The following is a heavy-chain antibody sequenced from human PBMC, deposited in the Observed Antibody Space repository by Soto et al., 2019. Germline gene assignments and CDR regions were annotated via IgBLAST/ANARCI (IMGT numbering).Heavy chain of an antibody. J-gene: IGHJ6*02. Sequence: GGSLRLSCAASGFTFSSYWMHWVRQAPGKGLVWVSRISRHDGSSTNYADSVKGRLTIARDNATNTLYLQMNSLRAEDTGVYYCARGGSASPNGMDAWGQGTTVTVSS. V-gene: IGHV3-74*01. D-gene: IGHD2-2*01. CDR3: ARGGSASPNGMDA. CDR2: ISRHDGSST. CDR1: GFTFSSYW.